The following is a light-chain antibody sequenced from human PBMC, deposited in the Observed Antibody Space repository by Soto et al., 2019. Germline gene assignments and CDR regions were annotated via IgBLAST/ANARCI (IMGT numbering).Light chain of an antibody. CDR1: QSISNY. CDR2: TAS. CDR3: QQSYSATT. V-gene: IGKV1-39*01. J-gene: IGKJ4*01. Sequence: DIQMTQSPSSLSASVGDRVTITCRASQSISNYLNWYQQKPGKAPKLLIYTASTLQSGVPSRFSGSGSGTDFTLTISSLQPEDFATYYCQQSYSATTFGGGTKVEIK.